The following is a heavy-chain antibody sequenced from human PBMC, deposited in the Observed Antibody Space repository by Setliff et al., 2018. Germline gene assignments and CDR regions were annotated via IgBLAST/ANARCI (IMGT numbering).Heavy chain of an antibody. Sequence: SETLSLTCSVSGDSIFDNYWSWIRQSPGRGLEWIAYISYTGSTNYNPSLKSQVTISLDTSKNHFSLNLRSVTAADTAVYYCARLSPYNTGPPFDYWGQGTLVTVSS. CDR1: GDSIFDNY. CDR3: ARLSPYNTGPPFDY. J-gene: IGHJ4*02. V-gene: IGHV4-59*08. D-gene: IGHD2-8*02. CDR2: ISYTGST.